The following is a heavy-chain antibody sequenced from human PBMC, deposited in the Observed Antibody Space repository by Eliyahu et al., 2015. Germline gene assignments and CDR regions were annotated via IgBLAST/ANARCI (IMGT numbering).Heavy chain of an antibody. CDR2: ITPXLGIA. V-gene: IGHV1-69*04. Sequence: QVQLVQSGAEVKKPGXSVKVSCXASGRTFSSYAXSWVRQAPGQGLEWXGRITPXLGIANYAQKFQGRVTITADKSTSTAYMELSSLRSEDTAVYYCARPGGGIAARHTGYYYGMDVWGQGTTVTVSS. CDR1: GRTFSSYA. CDR3: ARPGGGIAARHTGYYYGMDV. J-gene: IGHJ6*02. D-gene: IGHD6-6*01.